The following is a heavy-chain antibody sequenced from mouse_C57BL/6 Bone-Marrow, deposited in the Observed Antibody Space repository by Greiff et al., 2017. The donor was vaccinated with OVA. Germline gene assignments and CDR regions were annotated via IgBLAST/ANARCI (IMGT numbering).Heavy chain of an antibody. CDR3: ARSGSNYGYYAMDY. J-gene: IGHJ4*01. D-gene: IGHD2-5*01. V-gene: IGHV1-54*01. Sequence: QVQLQQPGAELVKPGASVKVSCKASGYAFTNYLIEWVKQRPGQGLEWIGVINPGSGGTNYNEKFKGKATLTADKSSSTAYMQLSSLTSEDSAVYFCARSGSNYGYYAMDYWGQGTSVAVSS. CDR2: INPGSGGT. CDR1: GYAFTNYL.